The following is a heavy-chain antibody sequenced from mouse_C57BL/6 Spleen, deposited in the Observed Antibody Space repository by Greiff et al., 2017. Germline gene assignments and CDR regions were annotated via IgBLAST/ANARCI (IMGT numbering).Heavy chain of an antibody. CDR1: GYTFTDYN. Sequence: SGPELVKPGASVKMSCKASGYTFTDYNMHWVKQSHGKSLEWIGYINPNNGGTSYNQKFKGKATLTVNKSSSTAYMELRSLTSEDSAVYYCARSAQAPWFAYWGQGTLVTVSA. V-gene: IGHV1-22*01. CDR2: INPNNGGT. CDR3: ARSAQAPWFAY. J-gene: IGHJ3*01. D-gene: IGHD3-2*02.